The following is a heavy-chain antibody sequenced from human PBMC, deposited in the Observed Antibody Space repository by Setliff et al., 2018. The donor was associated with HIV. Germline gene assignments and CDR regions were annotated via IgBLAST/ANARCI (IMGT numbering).Heavy chain of an antibody. CDR2: ISDTSSFK. D-gene: IGHD6-13*01. J-gene: IGHJ5*02. CDR1: GFTFSGYW. Sequence: GGSLRLSCTASGFTFSGYWMNWVRQAPGKGLEWDSSISDTSSFKYYADSVKGRFTVSRDNAKNSLYLQMNSLRAEDTAVYYCARAPAAAVFGAWGQGTLVTVSS. CDR3: ARAPAAAVFGA. V-gene: IGHV3-21*01.